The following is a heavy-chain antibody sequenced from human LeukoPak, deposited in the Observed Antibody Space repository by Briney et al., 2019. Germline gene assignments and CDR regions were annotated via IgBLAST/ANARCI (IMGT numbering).Heavy chain of an antibody. CDR3: ARDWVAGTLRDYYYYGMDV. Sequence: SETLSLTCTVSGASISSYYWSWIRQPPGKGVEWIGYIYYSGSTNYNPSLKSRVTISVDTSKNQFSLKLSSVTAADTAVYYCARDWVAGTLRDYYYYGMDVWGQGTTVTVSS. CDR1: GASISSYY. J-gene: IGHJ6*02. D-gene: IGHD6-19*01. CDR2: IYYSGST. V-gene: IGHV4-59*01.